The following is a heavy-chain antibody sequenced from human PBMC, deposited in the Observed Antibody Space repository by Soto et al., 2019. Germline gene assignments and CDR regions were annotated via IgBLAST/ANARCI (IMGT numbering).Heavy chain of an antibody. CDR1: GFTFSSYW. J-gene: IGHJ4*02. CDR2: IKQDGSEK. Sequence: GGSLRLSCAASGFTFSSYWMSWVRQAPGKGLEWVANIKQDGSEKYYVDSVKGRFTMSRYNAKNSLNLQMNSLRAEDTAVYYCARDGWVPIDYWGQGTLVTVSS. V-gene: IGHV3-7*05. D-gene: IGHD1-26*01. CDR3: ARDGWVPIDY.